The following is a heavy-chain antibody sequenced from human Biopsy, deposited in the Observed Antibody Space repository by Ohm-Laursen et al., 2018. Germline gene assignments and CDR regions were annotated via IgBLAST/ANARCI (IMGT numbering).Heavy chain of an antibody. Sequence: SVTLSLTCAVYGGSFNGYFWSWIRQPPGKGLEWTGDITQSGSTNYSPSLKSRVTISVDTAKKQFPLRLSSVTAADTAVYYCARVGAGAPSIDYFDYWGQGALVTVSS. CDR3: ARVGAGAPSIDYFDY. D-gene: IGHD1-26*01. CDR2: ITQSGST. V-gene: IGHV4-34*01. CDR1: GGSFNGYF. J-gene: IGHJ4*02.